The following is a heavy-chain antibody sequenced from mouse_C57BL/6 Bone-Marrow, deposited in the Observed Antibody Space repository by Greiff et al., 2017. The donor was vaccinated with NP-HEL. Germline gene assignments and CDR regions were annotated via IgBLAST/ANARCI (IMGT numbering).Heavy chain of an antibody. V-gene: IGHV6-6*01. J-gene: IGHJ3*01. CDR3: TRYDYDGAWFAY. D-gene: IGHD2-4*01. Sequence: EVKLLESGGGLVQPGGSMKLSCAASGFTFSDAWMDWVRQSPEKGLEWVAEIRNKANNHATYYAESVKGRFTISRDDSKSSVYLQMNSLRAEDTGIYYCTRYDYDGAWFAYWGQGTLVTVSA. CDR2: IRNKANNHAT. CDR1: GFTFSDAW.